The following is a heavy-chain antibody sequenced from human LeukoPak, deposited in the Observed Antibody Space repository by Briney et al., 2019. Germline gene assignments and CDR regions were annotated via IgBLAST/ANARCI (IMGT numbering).Heavy chain of an antibody. Sequence: SETLSLTCAVYGGSFSGYYWSWIRQPPGKGLEWIGEINHSGSTNYNPSLKSRVTISVDTSKNQFSLKLSSVTAADTAVYYCARGRLRFLEWVNASWFDPWGQGTLVTVSS. CDR2: INHSGST. J-gene: IGHJ5*02. V-gene: IGHV4-34*01. CDR3: ARGRLRFLEWVNASWFDP. CDR1: GGSFSGYY. D-gene: IGHD3-3*01.